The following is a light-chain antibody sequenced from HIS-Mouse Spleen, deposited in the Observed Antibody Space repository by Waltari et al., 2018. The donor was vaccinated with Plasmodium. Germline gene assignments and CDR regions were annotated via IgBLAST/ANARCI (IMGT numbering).Light chain of an antibody. V-gene: IGKV1-5*03. Sequence: DIQMTKSPSTVSASVGDRVTITCRASQSISSWLAWYQQKPGKAPKLLIYKASSLESGVPSRFSGSGSGTEFTLTISSLQPDDFATYYCQQYNSYSWTFGQGTKVEIK. CDR3: QQYNSYSWT. CDR1: QSISSW. CDR2: KAS. J-gene: IGKJ1*01.